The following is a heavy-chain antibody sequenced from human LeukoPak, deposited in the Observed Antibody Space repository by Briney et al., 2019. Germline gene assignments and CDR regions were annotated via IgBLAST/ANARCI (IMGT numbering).Heavy chain of an antibody. CDR2: IYYSGST. Sequence: SETLSLTCTGSGGSISSYYWSWIRQPPGKGLEWIGYIYYSGSTNYNPSLKSRVTISVDTSKNQFSLRLSSVTAADTAVYYCARGGARGYYYYYMDVWGKGTTVTVSS. CDR1: GGSISSYY. J-gene: IGHJ6*03. V-gene: IGHV4-59*01. D-gene: IGHD4/OR15-4a*01. CDR3: ARGGARGYYYYYMDV.